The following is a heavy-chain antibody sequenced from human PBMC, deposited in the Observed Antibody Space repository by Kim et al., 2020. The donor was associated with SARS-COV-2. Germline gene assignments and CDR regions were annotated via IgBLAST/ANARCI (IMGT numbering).Heavy chain of an antibody. CDR3: ARDLRDGYNSNYFDS. J-gene: IGHJ4*02. Sequence: SETLSLTCTVSGGSRRNYYWNWIRHAPGKGLEWIGYVYYTGSTNYHPPLKTRVTISVDMSTNQFSLRLTSVTAADTAIDYCARDLRDGYNSNYFDSWGQGTKVTVSS. V-gene: IGHV4-59*12. CDR1: GGSRRNYY. CDR2: VYYTGST. D-gene: IGHD1-1*01.